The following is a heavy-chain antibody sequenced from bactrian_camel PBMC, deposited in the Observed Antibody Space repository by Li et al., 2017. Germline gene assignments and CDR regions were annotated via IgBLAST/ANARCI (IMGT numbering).Heavy chain of an antibody. Sequence: HVQLVESGGATVEAGGSLRLSCTSNVYTSGFWCMGWFRHGPGQEGVATIDRDGVSTYADAVKGRFTISRDKLNGTLDLQMNSLKSEDTGIYYCGADHRPLCLIAGTNYENTNWGQGTQVTVS. D-gene: IGHD4*01. CDR3: GADHRPLCLIAGTNYENTN. J-gene: IGHJ4*01. CDR2: IDRDGVS. CDR1: VYTSGFWC. V-gene: IGHV3S53*01.